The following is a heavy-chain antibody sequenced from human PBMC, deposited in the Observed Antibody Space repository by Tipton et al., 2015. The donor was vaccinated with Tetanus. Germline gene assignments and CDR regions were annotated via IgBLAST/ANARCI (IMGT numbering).Heavy chain of an antibody. CDR3: ARNVYTVTNDAFDI. Sequence: TLSLTCTVSGDSVSTGNYYWSWIRQPPGKGLEWIAFIHYSGIAFSKPSLKSRVSISIDTSQNQFSLRLTSVTAADTAVYFCARNVYTVTNDAFDIWGHGTLVNVSS. V-gene: IGHV4-30-4*01. J-gene: IGHJ3*02. CDR2: IHYSGIA. CDR1: GDSVSTGNYY. D-gene: IGHD4-11*01.